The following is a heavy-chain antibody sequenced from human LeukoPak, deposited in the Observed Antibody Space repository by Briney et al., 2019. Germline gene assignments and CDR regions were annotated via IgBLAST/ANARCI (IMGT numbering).Heavy chain of an antibody. D-gene: IGHD3-22*01. V-gene: IGHV3-66*01. Sequence: GGSLRLSCAASGFTFSSYAMSWVRQAPGKGLEWVSVIYSGGSTYYADSVKGRFTISRDNSKNTLYLQMNSLRAEDTAVYYCVRAYYYDSSGYPFDYWGQGTLVTVSS. CDR2: IYSGGST. CDR1: GFTFSSYA. CDR3: VRAYYYDSSGYPFDY. J-gene: IGHJ4*02.